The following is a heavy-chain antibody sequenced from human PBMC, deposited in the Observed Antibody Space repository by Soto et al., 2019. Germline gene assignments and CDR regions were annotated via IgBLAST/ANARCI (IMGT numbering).Heavy chain of an antibody. CDR3: ARDRGWSLFDY. V-gene: IGHV3-33*01. Sequence: GGSLRLSCAASGFTIINYGMHWVRQAPGKGLEWVALIWHDGSKIDYADSVKGRFTISRDNSQNTLYLQMNSLRAEDTAVYYCARDRGWSLFDYWGQGTLVTVSS. D-gene: IGHD6-19*01. J-gene: IGHJ4*02. CDR2: IWHDGSKI. CDR1: GFTIINYG.